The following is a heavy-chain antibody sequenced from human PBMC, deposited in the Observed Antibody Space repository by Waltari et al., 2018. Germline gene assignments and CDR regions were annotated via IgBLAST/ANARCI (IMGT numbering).Heavy chain of an antibody. CDR1: GGPFSSYA. V-gene: IGHV1-69*13. J-gene: IGHJ6*02. D-gene: IGHD3-3*01. CDR2: IIPIFGTA. Sequence: QVQLVPSGAEVKKPGSSVKVSCKASGGPFSSYAISWVLQAPGQRLQWMGVIIPIFGTANYAQKFQGRVTITADESTSTADRELSSLRSEDTAVYYWARGHVIFGVVITPQNYYGMDVWGQGTTVTVSS. CDR3: ARGHVIFGVVITPQNYYGMDV.